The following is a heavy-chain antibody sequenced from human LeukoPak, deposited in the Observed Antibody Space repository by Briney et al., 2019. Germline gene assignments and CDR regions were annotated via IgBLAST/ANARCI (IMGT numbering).Heavy chain of an antibody. V-gene: IGHV4-31*03. J-gene: IGHJ6*04. D-gene: IGHD5-12*01. CDR2: IHYSGRT. CDR1: DGSVSSADFY. CDR3: ARDRYSGYDWDFYYYGMDV. Sequence: SETLSLTRSVSDGSVSSADFYWSWIRQHPGKGLEWIGHIHYSGRTYYNPSLKSRVAISLDTSKNQFSLKLGSVTAADTAVYYCARDRYSGYDWDFYYYGMDVWGKGTTVTVSS.